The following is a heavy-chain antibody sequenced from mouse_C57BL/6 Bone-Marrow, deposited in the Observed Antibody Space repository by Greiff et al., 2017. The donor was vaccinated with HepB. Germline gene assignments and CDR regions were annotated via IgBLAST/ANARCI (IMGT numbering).Heavy chain of an antibody. CDR2: INPGSGGT. Sequence: QVQLQQSGAELVRPGTSVKVSCKASGYAFTNYLIEWVKQRPGQGLEWIGVINPGSGGTNYNEKFKSKATLTVDKSSSTAYMQLSSLTSEDSAVYYCARSGWLLPFAYWGQGTLVTVSA. J-gene: IGHJ3*01. D-gene: IGHD2-3*01. CDR1: GYAFTNYL. CDR3: ARSGWLLPFAY. V-gene: IGHV1-54*01.